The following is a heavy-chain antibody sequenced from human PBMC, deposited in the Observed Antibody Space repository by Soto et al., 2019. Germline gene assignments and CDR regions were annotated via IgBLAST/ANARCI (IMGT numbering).Heavy chain of an antibody. CDR3: ASESGYGSGASVNHYLEC. V-gene: IGHV3-7*01. CDR2: IKMDASEK. J-gene: IGHJ4*01. CDR1: GFTFGSYW. Sequence: PGGSLRLSCAASGFTFGSYWMGWVRQAPGKGLEWLATIKMDASEKKYVDSVKGRFTMSRDNAKNSLYLQMDSLRAEDTAVYYCASESGYGSGASVNHYLECWGKGTMVIVSS. D-gene: IGHD3-10*01.